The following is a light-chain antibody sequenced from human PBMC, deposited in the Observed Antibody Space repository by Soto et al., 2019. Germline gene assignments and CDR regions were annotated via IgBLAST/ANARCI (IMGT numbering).Light chain of an antibody. Sequence: QSPLTQPPSASGSPGQSVAISCTGTSSDVGGYDYVSWYQQHPGKAPKLMIYDVSKRPSGVPDRFSGSKSGNTASLTVSGLQAEDEADYYCSSYAGTHIVFGTGTKLTVL. J-gene: IGLJ1*01. CDR2: DVS. CDR1: SSDVGGYDY. CDR3: SSYAGTHIV. V-gene: IGLV2-8*01.